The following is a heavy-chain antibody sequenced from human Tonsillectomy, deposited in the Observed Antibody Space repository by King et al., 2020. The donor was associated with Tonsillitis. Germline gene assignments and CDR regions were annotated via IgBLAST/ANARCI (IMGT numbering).Heavy chain of an antibody. CDR3: ARDVSGWYSDAWFDP. CDR1: GYTFTDYY. J-gene: IGHJ5*02. V-gene: IGHV1-2*02. CDR2: INPNSGGT. D-gene: IGHD6-19*01. Sequence: QLVQSGAEVKKPGASVKVSCKASGYTFTDYYIHWVRQAPGQGLEWMGWINPNSGGTNYAQKLQGRVTMTRDPSISTAYMELSRLRSDDTAVYYCARDVSGWYSDAWFDPGGQGTLVTVSS.